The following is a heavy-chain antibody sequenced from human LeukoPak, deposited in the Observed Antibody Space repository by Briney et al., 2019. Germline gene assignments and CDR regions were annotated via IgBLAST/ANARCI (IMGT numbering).Heavy chain of an antibody. J-gene: IGHJ5*02. CDR2: IYYSGST. Sequence: SETLSLTCTVSGGXISSYYWSWIRQPPGKGLEWIGYIYYSGSTNYNPSLQSRVTISVDRSKNQFSLKLTSVTAADTAVYYCARTLFPNWFDPWGQGTLVTVSS. CDR1: GGXISSYY. V-gene: IGHV4-59*08. CDR3: ARTLFPNWFDP.